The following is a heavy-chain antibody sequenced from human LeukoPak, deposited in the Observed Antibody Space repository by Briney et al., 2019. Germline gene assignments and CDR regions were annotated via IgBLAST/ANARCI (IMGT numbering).Heavy chain of an antibody. CDR2: IYYSGST. CDR1: GGSISSYY. Sequence: SETLSLTCTVSGGSISSYYWTWIRQPPGKGLEWIGCIYYSGSTNYNPSLKSRVTISIDTSKNQFSLKLSSVTAADTAVYYCARDRTASNWFGPWGQGTLVTVSS. J-gene: IGHJ5*02. CDR3: ARDRTASNWFGP. V-gene: IGHV4-59*01.